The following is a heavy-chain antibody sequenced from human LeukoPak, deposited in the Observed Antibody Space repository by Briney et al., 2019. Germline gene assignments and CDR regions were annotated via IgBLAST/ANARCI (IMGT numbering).Heavy chain of an antibody. Sequence: GGSLRLSCAASGFTFSDYYMSWIRQAPGKGLEWVSYISSSGSTIYYADSVKGRFTISRDNAKNSLYLQMNSLRAEDTAVYYCATDLLAGGLKTFDPWGQGTLVTVSS. CDR1: GFTFSDYY. V-gene: IGHV3-11*01. J-gene: IGHJ5*02. CDR2: ISSSGSTI. CDR3: ATDLLAGGLKTFDP.